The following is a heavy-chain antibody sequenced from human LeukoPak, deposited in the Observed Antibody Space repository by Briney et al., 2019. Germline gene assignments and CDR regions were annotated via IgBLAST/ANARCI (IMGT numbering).Heavy chain of an antibody. J-gene: IGHJ5*02. D-gene: IGHD3-10*01. CDR2: IYYSGST. CDR3: ARDRGYYGSGSYYNLNWFDP. V-gene: IGHV4-39*07. CDR1: GGSISSSSYY. Sequence: SETLSLTCTVSGGSISSSSYYWGWIRQPPGKGLEWIGSIYYSGSTYYNPSLKSRVTISVDTSKNQFSLKLSSVTAADTAVYYCARDRGYYGSGSYYNLNWFDPWGQGTLVTVSS.